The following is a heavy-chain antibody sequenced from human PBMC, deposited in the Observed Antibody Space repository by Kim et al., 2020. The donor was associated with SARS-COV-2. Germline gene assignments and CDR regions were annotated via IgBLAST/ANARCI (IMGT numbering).Heavy chain of an antibody. CDR2: IRSKAYGGTT. V-gene: IGHV3-49*03. Sequence: GGSLRLSCTASGFTFGDYAMSWFRQAPGKGLEWVGFIRSKAYGGTTEYAASVKGRFTISRDDSKSIAYLQMNSLKTEDTAVYYCSRDGRITMVQGVKQLYYYYYGMDVWGQGTTVTVSS. CDR1: GFTFGDYA. D-gene: IGHD3-10*01. J-gene: IGHJ6*02. CDR3: SRDGRITMVQGVKQLYYYYYGMDV.